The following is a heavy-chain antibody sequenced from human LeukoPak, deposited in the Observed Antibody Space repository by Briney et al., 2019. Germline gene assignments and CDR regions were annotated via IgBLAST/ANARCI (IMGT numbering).Heavy chain of an antibody. CDR2: MSTSSTTI. CDR3: AKVAVGTIFGVVIDWFDP. J-gene: IGHJ5*02. D-gene: IGHD3-3*01. Sequence: GGSLRLSCAASGFTFSDYAMNWVRQAPGKGLEWVSYMSTSSTTIYYADSVKGRFTISRDNSKNTLYLQMNSLRAEDTAVYYCAKVAVGTIFGVVIDWFDPWGQGTLVTVSS. V-gene: IGHV3-48*01. CDR1: GFTFSDYA.